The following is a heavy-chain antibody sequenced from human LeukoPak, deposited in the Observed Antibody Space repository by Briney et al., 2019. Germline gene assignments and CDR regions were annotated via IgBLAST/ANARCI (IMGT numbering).Heavy chain of an antibody. CDR2: INHSGST. CDR3: ARMDFQHT. V-gene: IGHV4-34*01. Sequence: PSETLSLTCAVYGGSFSGYYWSWIRQPPGKGLEWIGEINHSGSTNYNPSLKSRVTISVDTSKNQFSLKLSSVTAADTAVYYCARMDFQHTWGQGTLVTVSS. J-gene: IGHJ4*02. CDR1: GGSFSGYY. D-gene: IGHD2-2*03.